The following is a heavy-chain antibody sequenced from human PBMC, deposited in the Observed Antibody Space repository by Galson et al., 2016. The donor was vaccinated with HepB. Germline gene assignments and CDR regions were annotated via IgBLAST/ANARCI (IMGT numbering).Heavy chain of an antibody. CDR1: GGPFSGYY. J-gene: IGHJ4*02. V-gene: IGHV4-34*01. CDR2: IYHSGST. D-gene: IGHD1-1*01. CDR3: ARGRTTLLH. Sequence: SETLSLTCAVSGGPFSGYYWSWIRQPPGKGLEWIGDIYHSGSTNYNPSLKSRVTISIDTSKNQFSVRLSSVTAADTAVYYCARGRTTLLHWGQGTLVTVSS.